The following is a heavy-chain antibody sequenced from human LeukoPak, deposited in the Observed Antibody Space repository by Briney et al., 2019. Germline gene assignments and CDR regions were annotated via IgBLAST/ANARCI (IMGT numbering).Heavy chain of an antibody. CDR3: ARGLAVTARGSFDI. V-gene: IGHV3-7*03. J-gene: IGHJ3*02. CDR1: GFTFSGYW. Sequence: GGSLRLSCADSGFTFSGYWITWVRQAPGKGLEWVANIKQDESEKYYVDSVKGRFTISRDNAKNSLYLQMNSLRAEDTAVYYCARGLAVTARGSFDIWGQGTMVTVSS. D-gene: IGHD6-19*01. CDR2: IKQDESEK.